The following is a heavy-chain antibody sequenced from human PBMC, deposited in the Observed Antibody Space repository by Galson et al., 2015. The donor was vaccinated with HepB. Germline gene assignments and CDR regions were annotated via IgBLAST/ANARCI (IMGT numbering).Heavy chain of an antibody. CDR2: ISAYNGNT. V-gene: IGHV1-18*01. D-gene: IGHD6-19*01. CDR1: GYTFTSYG. CDR3: ARDKKRWLVGGFDY. J-gene: IGHJ4*02. Sequence: SVKVSCKASGYTFTSYGISWVRQAPGQGLEWMGWISAYNGNTNYAQKLQGRVTMTTDTSTSTAYMELRSLRSDDTAVYYCARDKKRWLVGGFDYWGQGTLVTVSS.